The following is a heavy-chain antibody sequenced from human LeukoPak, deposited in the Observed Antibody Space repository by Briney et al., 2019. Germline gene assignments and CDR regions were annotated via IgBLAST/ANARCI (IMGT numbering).Heavy chain of an antibody. J-gene: IGHJ6*03. D-gene: IGHD2-2*02. CDR1: GGTFSSYA. Sequence: ASVKVSCKASGGTFSSYAISWVRQAPGQGLEWMGGIIPIFGTANYAQKFQGRVTITTDESTSTAYMELSSLRSEDTAVYYCARAYCSSTSCYTRAIVDYYYYYMDVWGKGTTVTVSS. V-gene: IGHV1-69*05. CDR3: ARAYCSSTSCYTRAIVDYYYYYMDV. CDR2: IIPIFGTA.